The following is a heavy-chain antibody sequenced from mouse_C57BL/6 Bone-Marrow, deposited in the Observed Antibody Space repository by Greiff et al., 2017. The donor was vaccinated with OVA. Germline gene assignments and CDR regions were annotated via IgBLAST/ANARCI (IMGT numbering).Heavy chain of an antibody. J-gene: IGHJ4*01. D-gene: IGHD2-1*01. CDR1: GYTFTSYG. CDR3: ARSDGNLRRWAMDY. Sequence: VQLQQSGAELARPGASVKLSCKASGYTFTSYGISWVKQRTGQGLEWIGEIYPRSGNTYYNEKFKGKATLTADKSSSTAYMELRSLTSEDSAVYFCARSDGNLRRWAMDYWGQGTSVTVSS. V-gene: IGHV1-81*01. CDR2: IYPRSGNT.